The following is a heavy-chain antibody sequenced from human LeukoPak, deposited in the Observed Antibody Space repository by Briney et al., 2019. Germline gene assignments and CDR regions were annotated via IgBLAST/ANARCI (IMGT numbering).Heavy chain of an antibody. J-gene: IGHJ2*01. CDR3: AKDRTVGASYWYFDL. Sequence: GGSLGLSCVASGFTFSNYAMSWFRQAPGRGLEWVSAIDGSGGRPYYADSVKGRFTISRDNSKNTLFLHMNTLRAEDTAIYYCAKDRTVGASYWYFDLWGRGTLVTVSS. CDR2: IDGSGGRP. CDR1: GFTFSNYA. V-gene: IGHV3-23*01. D-gene: IGHD1-26*01.